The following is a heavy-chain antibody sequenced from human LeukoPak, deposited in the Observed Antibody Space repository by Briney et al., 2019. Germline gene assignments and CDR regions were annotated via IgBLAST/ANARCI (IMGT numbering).Heavy chain of an antibody. CDR3: ARTFYDTLDSDAFDF. CDR2: INPYSGGT. V-gene: IGHV1-2*02. CDR1: GYTFTGYY. D-gene: IGHD2/OR15-2a*01. J-gene: IGHJ3*01. Sequence: ASETVSCKASGYTFTGYYMHWVRQAPGQGLEWMGWINPYSGGTNNEQTFQDRVTMSRDTSISTAYMALSRLRSDDTAVYYCARTFYDTLDSDAFDFWGQGTMVIVSS.